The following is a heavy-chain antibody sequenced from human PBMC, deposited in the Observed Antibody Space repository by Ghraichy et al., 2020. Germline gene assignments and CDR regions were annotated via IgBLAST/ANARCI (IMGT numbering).Heavy chain of an antibody. Sequence: SQTLSITCTVSGGSISSYYWSWIRQPPGKGLEWIGYIYYRGSTNYNPSLKSRVTISVDTSKNQFSLKLSSVTAADTAVYYCARYAMGNWYYFDYWGQGTLVTVSS. D-gene: IGHD2-8*01. CDR3: ARYAMGNWYYFDY. J-gene: IGHJ4*02. CDR2: IYYRGST. CDR1: GGSISSYY. V-gene: IGHV4-59*08.